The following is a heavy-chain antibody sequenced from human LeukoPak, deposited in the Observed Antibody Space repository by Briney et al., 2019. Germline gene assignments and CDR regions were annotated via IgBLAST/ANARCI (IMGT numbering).Heavy chain of an antibody. V-gene: IGHV1-69-2*01. J-gene: IGHJ6*03. CDR1: RHTFTDYY. D-gene: IGHD6-19*01. Sequence: ASVKVSCKVSRHTFTDYYMHWVPQAPGQGPEWMGLVDPEDGETIYAEKFQGRVTITADTSTDTAYLELSSLRSEDTAVYYCATGLVPPHMDGWGKGTTVTVSS. CDR2: VDPEDGET. CDR3: ATGLVPPHMDG.